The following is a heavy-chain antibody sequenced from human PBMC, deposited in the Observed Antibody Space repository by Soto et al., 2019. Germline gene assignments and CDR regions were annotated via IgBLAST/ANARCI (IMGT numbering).Heavy chain of an antibody. CDR3: ARDFGYCSSTFFLIAAAGPYYFFGLDA. CDR1: GYTFPGYY. Sequence: VKVYCKASGYTFPGYYMHWVRQAPGQGLEWMGWINPNSGGTNYAQKFQGRVTMTRDTSISTAYMELSRLRSDDTAVYYCARDFGYCSSTFFLIAAAGPYYFFGLDAW. V-gene: IGHV1-2*02. J-gene: IGHJ6*01. D-gene: IGHD2-2*03. CDR2: INPNSGGT.